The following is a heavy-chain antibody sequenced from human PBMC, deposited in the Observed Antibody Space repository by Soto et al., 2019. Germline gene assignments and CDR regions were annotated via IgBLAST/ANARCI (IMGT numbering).Heavy chain of an antibody. D-gene: IGHD3-22*01. Sequence: SETLSLTCTVSGGSISSGGYYWSWIRQHPGKGLEWIGYIYYSGSTYYNPSLTSRVTISVYTSKNQFSLMLSSVTAADAGVYYCARRKAPDYYDSSGYYYDWCGPWGQGTLVTASS. CDR3: ARRKAPDYYDSSGYYYDWCGP. CDR1: GGSISSGGYY. CDR2: IYYSGST. V-gene: IGHV4-31*03. J-gene: IGHJ5*02.